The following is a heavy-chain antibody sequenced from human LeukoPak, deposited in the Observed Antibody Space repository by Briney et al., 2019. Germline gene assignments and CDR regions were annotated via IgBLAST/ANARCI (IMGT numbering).Heavy chain of an antibody. CDR2: ISYDGSNK. V-gene: IGHV3-30-3*01. J-gene: IGHJ4*02. Sequence: GGALRLSCAASGFAFISYAMHWGRQAPGKGLEGVAVISYDGSNKYYADSVKGRFTISRDNSKNTLYLQMNSLRAEDTAVYYCASDKGVGYSSSWYTGGDYWGQGTLVTASS. CDR3: ASDKGVGYSSSWYTGGDY. CDR1: GFAFISYA. D-gene: IGHD6-13*01.